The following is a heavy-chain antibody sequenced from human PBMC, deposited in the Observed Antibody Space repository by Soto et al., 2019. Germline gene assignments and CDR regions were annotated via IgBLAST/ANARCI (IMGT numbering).Heavy chain of an antibody. CDR1: GGTFSSYA. CDR3: ARDLRIVGDVYYGMDV. CDR2: IIPIFGTA. V-gene: IGHV1-69*13. J-gene: IGHJ6*02. D-gene: IGHD1-26*01. Sequence: VKVSCKASGGTFSSYAISWVRQAPGQGLEWMGGIIPIFGTANYAQKFQGRVTITADESTSTAYMELSSLRSEDTAVYYCARDLRIVGDVYYGMDVWGQGTTVTVSS.